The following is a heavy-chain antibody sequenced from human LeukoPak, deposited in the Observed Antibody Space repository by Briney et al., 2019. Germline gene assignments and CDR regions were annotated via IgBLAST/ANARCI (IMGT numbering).Heavy chain of an antibody. CDR3: ARAGIGIEVAGTIHNWFDP. Sequence: SQTLSLAGTVSGGSSSSGDYFWNWIRQTPGKGLEWIGYIYYSGSTYYNPSLRSRVSISVDTSKNQFSLKLTSVTAADTAVYYCARAGIGIEVAGTIHNWFDPWGQGTQVTVSS. J-gene: IGHJ5*02. D-gene: IGHD6-19*01. V-gene: IGHV4-30-4*08. CDR2: IYYSGST. CDR1: GGSSSSGDYF.